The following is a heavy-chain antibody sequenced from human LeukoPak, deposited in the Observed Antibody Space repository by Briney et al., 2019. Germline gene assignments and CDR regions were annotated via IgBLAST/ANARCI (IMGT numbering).Heavy chain of an antibody. CDR2: IYHSGST. CDR3: ARLSDYYDSSGYYGDRPNWFDP. D-gene: IGHD3-22*01. Sequence: PSQTLSLTCTVSGGSISSGGYYWSWIRQPPGKGLEWIGYIYHSGSTYYNPSLKSRVTISVDRSKNQFSLKLSSVTAADTAVYYCARLSDYYDSSGYYGDRPNWFDPWGQGTLVTVSS. CDR1: GGSISSGGYY. J-gene: IGHJ5*02. V-gene: IGHV4-30-2*01.